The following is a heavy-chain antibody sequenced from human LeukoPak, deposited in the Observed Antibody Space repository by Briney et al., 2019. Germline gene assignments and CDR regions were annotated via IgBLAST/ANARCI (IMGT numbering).Heavy chain of an antibody. CDR2: IYYSGST. J-gene: IGHJ6*02. Sequence: SQTLSLTCTVSGGSISSGGYYWSWIRQHPGKGLEWIGYIYYSGSTYYNPSLKSRVTISVDTYKNQFSLKLSSVTAADTAVYYCARLRGIAVAGLDYYYYYGMDVWGQGTTVTVSS. CDR1: GGSISSGGYY. V-gene: IGHV4-31*03. CDR3: ARLRGIAVAGLDYYYYYGMDV. D-gene: IGHD6-19*01.